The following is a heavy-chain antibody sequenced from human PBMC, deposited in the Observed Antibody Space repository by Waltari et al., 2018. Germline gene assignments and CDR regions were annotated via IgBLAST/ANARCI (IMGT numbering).Heavy chain of an antibody. CDR2: IYYSGST. V-gene: IGHV4-59*01. CDR1: GGSLSSYY. Sequence: QVQLQESGPGLVKPSETLSLTCTVSGGSLSSYYWRWLRQPPGKGLEWIGYIYYSGSTNYNPSLKSRVTISVDTSKNQFSLKLSSVTAADTAVYYCARDGPPEGPSGMDVWGQGTTVTVSS. J-gene: IGHJ6*02. CDR3: ARDGPPEGPSGMDV.